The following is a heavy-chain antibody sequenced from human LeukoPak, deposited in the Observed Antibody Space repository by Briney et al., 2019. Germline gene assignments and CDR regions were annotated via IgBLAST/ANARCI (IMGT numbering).Heavy chain of an antibody. J-gene: IGHJ4*02. D-gene: IGHD6-19*01. V-gene: IGHV3-23*01. CDR3: AKEKRSIAVAGPDY. CDR2: IARDDYT. CDR1: GFTFRDYS. Sequence: PGGSLRLSCVASGFTFRDYSMAWVRQVPGGGLEWVSAIARDDYTVYPDPLKGRFTISRDNSKNTLYLQMNSLRAEDTAVYYCAKEKRSIAVAGPDYWGQGTLVTVSS.